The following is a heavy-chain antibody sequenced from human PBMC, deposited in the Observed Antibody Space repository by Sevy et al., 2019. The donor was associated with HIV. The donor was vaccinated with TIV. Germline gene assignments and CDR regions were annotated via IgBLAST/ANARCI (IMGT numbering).Heavy chain of an antibody. D-gene: IGHD5-12*01. Sequence: SETLSLTCTVSGGSISSYYWSWIRQPPGKGLEWIGYIYYSGSTNYNPSLKSRVTISVDTSKNQFSLKLSSVTAADTAVYHCASGLYSGYDYYFDYWGQGTLVTVSS. CDR3: ASGLYSGYDYYFDY. V-gene: IGHV4-59*01. J-gene: IGHJ4*02. CDR1: GGSISSYY. CDR2: IYYSGST.